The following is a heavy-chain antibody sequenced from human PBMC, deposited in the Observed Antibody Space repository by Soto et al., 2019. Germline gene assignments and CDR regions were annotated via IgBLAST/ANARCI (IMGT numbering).Heavy chain of an antibody. D-gene: IGHD1-26*01. Sequence: ASVKVSCKGSGYTFTGYYIHWVRQAPGQGLEWMGYINPNSGGTMYPQKFQGRVTMTWDTSISTAYMALTRLRSDDTAVYYCARDLAKGGGSAGFDYWGQGTLVTVSS. CDR1: GYTFTGYY. CDR3: ARDLAKGGGSAGFDY. V-gene: IGHV1-2*02. J-gene: IGHJ4*02. CDR2: INPNSGGT.